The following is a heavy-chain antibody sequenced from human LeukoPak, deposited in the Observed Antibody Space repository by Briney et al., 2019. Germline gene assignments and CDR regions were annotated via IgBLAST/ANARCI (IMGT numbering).Heavy chain of an antibody. CDR1: GGTFSSYA. D-gene: IGHD6-13*01. V-gene: IGHV1-69*06. Sequence: SVKASCKASGGTFSSYAISWVRQAPGQGLEWMGGIIPIFGTANYAQKFQGRVTITADKSTSTAYMELSSLRSEDTAVYYCARVGVSSYSSSGYWGQGTLVTVSS. CDR2: IIPIFGTA. J-gene: IGHJ4*02. CDR3: ARVGVSSYSSSGY.